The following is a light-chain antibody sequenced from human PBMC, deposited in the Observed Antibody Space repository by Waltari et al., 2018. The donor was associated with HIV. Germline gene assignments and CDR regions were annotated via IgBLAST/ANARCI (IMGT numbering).Light chain of an antibody. J-gene: IGKJ1*01. CDR1: QSVFYSPSSTHY. V-gene: IGKV4-1*01. CDR2: GAS. CDR3: QQYYNTPGT. Sequence: DIVMTQSPDSLAVSLGERATLNCKSSQSVFYSPSSTHYLAWYQQKPGQPPKLLISGASTRESGVPDRFSGGGSGTDFTLVISRLQAEDVALYYCQQYYNTPGTFGQGTKVEIK.